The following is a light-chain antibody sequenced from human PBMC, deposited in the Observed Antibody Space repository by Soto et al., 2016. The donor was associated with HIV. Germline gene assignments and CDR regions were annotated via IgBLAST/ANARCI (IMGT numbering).Light chain of an antibody. V-gene: IGLV3-25*03. CDR2: KDN. Sequence: SYELTQPPSVSVSPGQTARITCSGDALPKQYVYWYQQKPGQAPVLVIYKDNERPSGIPERFSGSSSGTTVTLTISGVQAEDEADYYCQSADNSGTVVFGGGTKLTVL. CDR1: ALPKQY. J-gene: IGLJ2*01. CDR3: QSADNSGTVV.